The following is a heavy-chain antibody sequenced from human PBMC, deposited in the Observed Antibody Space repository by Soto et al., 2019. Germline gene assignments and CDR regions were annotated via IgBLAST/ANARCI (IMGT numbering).Heavy chain of an antibody. CDR1: GGTFSSYT. J-gene: IGHJ6*02. V-gene: IGHV1-69*02. CDR2: IIPILGIA. Sequence: QVQLVQSGAEVKKPGSSVKVSCKASGGTFSSYTISWVRQAPGQGLEWMGRIIPILGIANYAQKFQGRVTINADKPTSTAYMELSSLRSEDTAVYYCARAKYQLLTRYYGMAVWGQGTTVTVSS. CDR3: ARAKYQLLTRYYGMAV. D-gene: IGHD2-2*01.